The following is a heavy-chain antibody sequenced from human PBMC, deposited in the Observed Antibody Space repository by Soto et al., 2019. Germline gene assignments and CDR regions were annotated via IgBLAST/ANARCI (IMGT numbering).Heavy chain of an antibody. CDR2: IQSGGTT. V-gene: IGHV3-66*01. D-gene: IGHD2-15*01. J-gene: IGHJ6*03. CDR3: ARDDILCSGGSCYVVHMDV. Sequence: EVQLVESGGGLVQPGGSLRLSCAASGFTVSSKYMSWVRQAPGKGLEWVSLIQSGGTTYYADSVKGRFTISRESSKNMLHLQMDSLRAEDTAVYYCARDDILCSGGSCYVVHMDVWRKGTTVNVSS. CDR1: GFTVSSKY.